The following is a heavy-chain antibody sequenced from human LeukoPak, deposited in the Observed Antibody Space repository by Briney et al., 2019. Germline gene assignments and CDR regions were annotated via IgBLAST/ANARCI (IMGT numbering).Heavy chain of an antibody. Sequence: GASVKVSCKASGYTFINYDINWVRQATGQGLEWMGWMNPNSGNTGYAQKFQGRVTMTRDTSISTAYMELSRLRSDDTAVYYCARIPAAGNYFDYWGQGTLVTVSS. CDR2: MNPNSGNT. CDR3: ARIPAAGNYFDY. J-gene: IGHJ4*02. V-gene: IGHV1-8*02. D-gene: IGHD6-13*01. CDR1: GYTFINYD.